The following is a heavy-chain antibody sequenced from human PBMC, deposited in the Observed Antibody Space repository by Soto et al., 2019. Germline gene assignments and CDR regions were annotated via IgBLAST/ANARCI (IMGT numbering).Heavy chain of an antibody. V-gene: IGHV3-23*01. Sequence: GWSLRLSCAASGFTFSSYAMSWVRQAPGKGLAWVSFISVSGGSTYYADSVKGRFTISRDNSKNTLYLQMNSLRAEDTAVYYWTSNTRYDPPDYWGQGTLGTVSS. CDR2: ISVSGGST. CDR1: GFTFSSYA. D-gene: IGHD3-16*01. CDR3: TSNTRYDPPDY. J-gene: IGHJ4*02.